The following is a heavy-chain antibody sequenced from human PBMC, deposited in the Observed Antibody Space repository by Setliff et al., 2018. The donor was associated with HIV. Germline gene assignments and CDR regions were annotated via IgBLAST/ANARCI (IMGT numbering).Heavy chain of an antibody. J-gene: IGHJ4*02. V-gene: IGHV4-38-2*01. CDR1: GYSISSGYY. CDR2: TYYRGST. CDR3: ARGGGFGELLSFDF. D-gene: IGHD3-10*01. Sequence: PSETLSLTCAVSGYSISSGYYWGWIRQPPGKGLEWIGYTYYRGSTNYNPSLRSRVTISLDTSKNQFSLKLSSVTAADTAVYYCARGGGFGELLSFDFWGQGTLVTVSS.